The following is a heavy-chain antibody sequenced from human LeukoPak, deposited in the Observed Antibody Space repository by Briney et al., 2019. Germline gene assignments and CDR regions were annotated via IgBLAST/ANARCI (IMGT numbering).Heavy chain of an antibody. J-gene: IGHJ5*02. CDR1: GFTFSSYA. CDR2: ISYDGSNK. D-gene: IGHD1-14*01. CDR3: ARGDKQLVFNRNKGGFDP. V-gene: IGHV3-30*04. Sequence: GGSLRLSCAASGFTFSSYAMHWVRQAPGKGLEWVTIISYDGSNKYYADSVKGRFTISRDNSKNTFYLQMNSRRTEDTAVYYCARGDKQLVFNRNKGGFDPWGQGTLVTVSS.